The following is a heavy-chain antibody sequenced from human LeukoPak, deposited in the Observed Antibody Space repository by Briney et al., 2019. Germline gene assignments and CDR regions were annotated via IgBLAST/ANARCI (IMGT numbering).Heavy chain of an antibody. D-gene: IGHD3-16*02. CDR2: IYHSGST. Sequence: SETLSLTCTVSGGSISSRAYYWSWIRQHPGKGPEWIGNIYHSGSTYYNPSLKSRVTISVDTSKNQFFLDLTSVTAADTAVYYCARQAIGASYRFDYWGQGTLVTVFS. V-gene: IGHV4-39*01. CDR3: ARQAIGASYRFDY. CDR1: GGSISSRAYY. J-gene: IGHJ4*02.